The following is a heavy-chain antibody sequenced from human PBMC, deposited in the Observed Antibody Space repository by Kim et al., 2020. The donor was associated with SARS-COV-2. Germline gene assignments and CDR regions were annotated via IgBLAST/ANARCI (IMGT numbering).Heavy chain of an antibody. Sequence: GGSLRLSCAASGFTFSAYVMSWVRQAPGQGLEWVSRISGSDETTYYADSEKRRIIISRDNSKKALHLQMNSMSAEDTAVYYCAKYFGSSGSGFQHWGQGTLVTVSS. CDR1: GFTFSAYV. D-gene: IGHD3-22*01. CDR3: AKYFGSSGSGFQH. CDR2: ISGSDETT. J-gene: IGHJ1*01. V-gene: IGHV3-23*01.